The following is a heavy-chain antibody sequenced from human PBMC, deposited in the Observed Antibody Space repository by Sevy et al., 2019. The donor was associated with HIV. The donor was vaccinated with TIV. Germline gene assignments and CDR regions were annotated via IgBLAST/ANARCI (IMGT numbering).Heavy chain of an antibody. V-gene: IGHV3-21*01. J-gene: IGHJ4*02. Sequence: GGSLRLSCEASGFPFSNYKMTWVRQPPGKGLEWVSSISFRNNDIHYADSVKGRFTISRDKAKNSLFLQMNSLRAEDTAVYYCATTTVATQFDSWGQGTLVTVSS. D-gene: IGHD4-17*01. CDR3: ATTTVATQFDS. CDR2: ISFRNNDI. CDR1: GFPFSNYK.